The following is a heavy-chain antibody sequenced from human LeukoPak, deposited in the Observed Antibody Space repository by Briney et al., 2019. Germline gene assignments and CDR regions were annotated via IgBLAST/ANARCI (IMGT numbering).Heavy chain of an antibody. J-gene: IGHJ1*01. CDR3: AKIAPHYDFWSDIVYFQH. D-gene: IGHD3-3*01. Sequence: GGSLRLSCAAPGFTFSSYAMSWVRQAPGKGLEWVSAISGSGGSTYYADSVKGRFTISRDNSKNTLYLQMNSLRAEDTAVYYCAKIAPHYDFWSDIVYFQHWGQGTLVTVSS. V-gene: IGHV3-23*01. CDR2: ISGSGGST. CDR1: GFTFSSYA.